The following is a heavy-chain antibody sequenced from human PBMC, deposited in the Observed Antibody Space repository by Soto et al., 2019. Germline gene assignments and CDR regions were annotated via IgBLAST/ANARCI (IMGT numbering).Heavy chain of an antibody. CDR2: INWDDDN. J-gene: IGHJ4*02. V-gene: IGHV2-5*02. CDR3: AHRPDNWNYAGFDY. Sequence: QITLKESGPTLVKPTQTLTLTCTFSGFSLSTSGVNVGWFRQPPGKALEWLALINWDDDNRYSPSLKDRLTITRDTSKNQVVLTMTNVDPLDAGTYYCAHRPDNWNYAGFDYWGQGTLVTVSS. CDR1: GFSLSTSGVN. D-gene: IGHD1-7*01.